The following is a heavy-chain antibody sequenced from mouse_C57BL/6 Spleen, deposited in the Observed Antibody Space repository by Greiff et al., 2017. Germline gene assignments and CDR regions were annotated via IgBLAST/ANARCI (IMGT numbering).Heavy chain of an antibody. Sequence: QVQLKQSGAELARPGASVKLSCKASGYTFTSYGISWVKQRTGQGLEWIGEIYPRSGNTYYNEKFKGKATLTADKSSSTAYMELRSLTSEDSAVYFWARSPYYYGSSYGWYFDVWGTGTTVTVSS. V-gene: IGHV1-81*01. CDR1: GYTFTSYG. CDR2: IYPRSGNT. J-gene: IGHJ1*03. CDR3: ARSPYYYGSSYGWYFDV. D-gene: IGHD1-1*01.